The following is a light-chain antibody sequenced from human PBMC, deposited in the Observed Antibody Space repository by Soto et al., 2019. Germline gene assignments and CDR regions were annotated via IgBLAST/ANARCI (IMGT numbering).Light chain of an antibody. J-gene: IGKJ1*01. V-gene: IGKV1-5*01. Sequence: DIQMTQSPSTLSASVGDRVTITCRASQSISSWLAWYQQKPGKAPKLLIYDASSLESGVPSRFSGSGSGTEFTLTISNLQPDDFATYHCQQYKSYWTFSQGTKVDVK. CDR2: DAS. CDR1: QSISSW. CDR3: QQYKSYWT.